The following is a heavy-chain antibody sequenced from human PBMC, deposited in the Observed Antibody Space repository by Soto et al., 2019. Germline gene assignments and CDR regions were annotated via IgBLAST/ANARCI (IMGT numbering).Heavy chain of an antibody. Sequence: EVQLVESGGGLVKPGGSLRLSCAASGFTFSSYTMNWVRQAPGKGLEWVSSISGSSKYIYYADSVKGRFTISRDNAKNSLYLQMNSLRAEDTAVYYCARGNGIAAAGGWTPYYFDFWGQGTLVTVSS. CDR2: ISGSSKYI. J-gene: IGHJ4*02. V-gene: IGHV3-21*01. CDR3: ARGNGIAAAGGWTPYYFDF. CDR1: GFTFSSYT. D-gene: IGHD6-13*01.